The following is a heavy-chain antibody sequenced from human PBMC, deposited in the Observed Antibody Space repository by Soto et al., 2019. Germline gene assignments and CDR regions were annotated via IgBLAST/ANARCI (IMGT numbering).Heavy chain of an antibody. V-gene: IGHV3-30*18. Sequence: VQLVESGGGVVQPGRSLRLSCAASGFTFSSYGMHWVRQAPGKGLEWVAVISYDGSNKYYADSVKGRFTISRDNSKNTLYLQMNSLRAEDTAVYYCAKGGSRGGDCYHYWGQGTLVTVSS. CDR2: ISYDGSNK. CDR3: AKGGSRGGDCYHY. J-gene: IGHJ4*02. D-gene: IGHD2-21*02. CDR1: GFTFSSYG.